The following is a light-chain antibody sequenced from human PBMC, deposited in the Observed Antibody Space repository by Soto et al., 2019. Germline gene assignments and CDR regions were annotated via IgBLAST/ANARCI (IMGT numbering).Light chain of an antibody. CDR2: GAS. V-gene: IGKV3D-15*01. CDR1: QSVSSN. CDR3: QQYHNWVT. J-gene: IGKJ4*01. Sequence: TQSPGTLSVSPGERATLSFGASQSVSSNLAWYQQKPGPAPRLLIYGASTRATGIPARFSGSGSGTDFTLTISSLQSEDFAVYYCQQYHNWVTFGGGTKVDIK.